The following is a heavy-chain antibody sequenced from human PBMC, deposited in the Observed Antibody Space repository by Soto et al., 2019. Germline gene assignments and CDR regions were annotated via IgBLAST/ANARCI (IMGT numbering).Heavy chain of an antibody. J-gene: IGHJ5*01. CDR1: GGTFSSYA. CDR2: IIPIFGTA. Sequence: PVKGSCKASGGTFSSYAISWVRQATGKGIEWKGGIIPIFGTANYAQKYQGRVTITADESTSTAYMELSSLRSEDTAVYYFAIVHRDIVATKNKNWFDPLGQGTLVTVSS. V-gene: IGHV1-69*13. D-gene: IGHD5-12*01. CDR3: AIVHRDIVATKNKNWFDP.